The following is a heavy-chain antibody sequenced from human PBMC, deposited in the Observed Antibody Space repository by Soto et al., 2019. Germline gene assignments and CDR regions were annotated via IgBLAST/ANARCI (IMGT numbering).Heavy chain of an antibody. CDR3: AKAPINCYGMDV. CDR1: GFTFDDYT. J-gene: IGHJ6*02. CDR2: ISWDGGST. Sequence: AGGSLRLSCADSGFTFDDYTMHWVRQAPGKGLEWVSLISWDGGSTYYADSVKGRFTISRDNSKNSLYLQMNSLRTEDTALYYCAKAPINCYGMDVWGQGTTVTVSS. V-gene: IGHV3-43*01.